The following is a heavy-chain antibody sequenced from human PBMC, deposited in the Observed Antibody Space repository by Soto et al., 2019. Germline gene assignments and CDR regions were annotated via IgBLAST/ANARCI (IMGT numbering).Heavy chain of an antibody. V-gene: IGHV3-23*01. CDR1: GFTFSSYA. J-gene: IGHJ4*02. Sequence: PGGSLRLSCAASGFTFSSYAMSWVRQAPGRGLEWVSGISGSAYYADSVKGRFTISRDNSKNTLYLQMNSLRADDTAVYYCAKGPDSSRWYPTFDYWGQGTLVTVS. D-gene: IGHD6-13*01. CDR3: AKGPDSSRWYPTFDY. CDR2: ISGSA.